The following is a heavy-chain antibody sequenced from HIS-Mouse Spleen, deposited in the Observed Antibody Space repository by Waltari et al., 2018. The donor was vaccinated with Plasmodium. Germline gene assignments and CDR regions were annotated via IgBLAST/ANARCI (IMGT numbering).Heavy chain of an antibody. CDR1: GFTFSSYG. Sequence: QVQLVESGGGVVQPGRSLRLSCAASGFTFSSYGMHWVRQAPGKGLEWVAVISYEGINKYYADAVKGRFTISRDNSKNTLYLQMNSLRAEDTAVYYCAKDRRSSSWYVDYWGQGTLVTVSS. CDR2: ISYEGINK. D-gene: IGHD6-13*01. CDR3: AKDRRSSSWYVDY. J-gene: IGHJ4*02. V-gene: IGHV3-30*18.